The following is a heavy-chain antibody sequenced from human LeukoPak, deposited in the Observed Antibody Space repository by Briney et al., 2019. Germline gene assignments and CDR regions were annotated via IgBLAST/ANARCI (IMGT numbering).Heavy chain of an antibody. CDR2: ISSDSRTI. Sequence: GTLSRTCAVSGGSISSSNWWSWVRQAPGKGLEWVSYISSDSRTIYYADSVKGRFTISRDNAKNSLYLQMKSLRDEDTAVYYCARYGSGTSYITNYFDYWGQGTLVTVSS. V-gene: IGHV3-48*02. CDR1: GGSISSSN. CDR3: ARYGSGTSYITNYFDY. D-gene: IGHD3-10*01. J-gene: IGHJ4*02.